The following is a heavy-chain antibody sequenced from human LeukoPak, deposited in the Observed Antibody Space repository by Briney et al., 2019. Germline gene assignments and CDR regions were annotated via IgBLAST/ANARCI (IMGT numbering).Heavy chain of an antibody. D-gene: IGHD4-23*01. Sequence: GGSLRLSCAASGFTFSCYAMNWVRQAPGKGLEWVSGIGYTGDSTFYADSVKGRFTVSRDSSKNTLFLHMNSLRAEDTALYYCAKTPTVDTAWHIGGRETMVTVSS. V-gene: IGHV3-23*01. CDR2: IGYTGDST. CDR1: GFTFSCYA. CDR3: AKTPTVDTAWHI. J-gene: IGHJ3*02.